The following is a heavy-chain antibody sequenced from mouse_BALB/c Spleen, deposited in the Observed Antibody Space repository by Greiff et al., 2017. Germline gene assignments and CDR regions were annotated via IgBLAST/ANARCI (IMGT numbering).Heavy chain of an antibody. Sequence: EVKVVESGGGLVQPKGSLKLSCAASGFTFNTYAMHWVCQAPGKGLEWVARIRSKSNNYATYYADSVKDRFTISRDDSQSMLYLQMNNLKTEDTAMYYCVRESPYGSSYDDAMDYWGQGTSVTVSS. D-gene: IGHD1-1*01. CDR3: VRESPYGSSYDDAMDY. J-gene: IGHJ4*01. V-gene: IGHV10-3*03. CDR1: GFTFNTYA. CDR2: IRSKSNNYAT.